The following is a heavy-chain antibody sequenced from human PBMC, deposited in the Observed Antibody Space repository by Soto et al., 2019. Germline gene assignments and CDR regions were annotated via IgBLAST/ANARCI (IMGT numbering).Heavy chain of an antibody. Sequence: QVQLVQSGAEVKKPGASVKVSCKASGYTFTSYGISWVRQAPGQGLEWMGWISAYNGNTNYAQKLQGRGTMTTDTSTSTADVEVRSRTPDETPVYYCATDYGLMTTFVGVIDTSSIFDYWGQGTLVTVSS. V-gene: IGHV1-18*01. D-gene: IGHD3-16*02. CDR3: ATDYGLMTTFVGVIDTSSIFDY. CDR2: ISAYNGNT. J-gene: IGHJ4*02. CDR1: GYTFTSYG.